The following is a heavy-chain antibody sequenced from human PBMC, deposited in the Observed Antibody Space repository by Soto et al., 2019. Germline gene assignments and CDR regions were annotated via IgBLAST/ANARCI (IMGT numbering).Heavy chain of an antibody. Sequence: QVQLVQSGAEVKKPGASVKVSCKASGYTFTSYYMHWVRQAPGQGLEWMGIINPSGGSTSYAQKFQRRVTRTRDTSTSTVYVELSSLRSKDTAVYYCAGGGHYSYSGMAVWGQGPTVTVSS. CDR3: AGGGHYSYSGMAV. J-gene: IGHJ6*02. CDR2: INPSGGST. CDR1: GYTFTSYY. D-gene: IGHD3-16*01. V-gene: IGHV1-46*01.